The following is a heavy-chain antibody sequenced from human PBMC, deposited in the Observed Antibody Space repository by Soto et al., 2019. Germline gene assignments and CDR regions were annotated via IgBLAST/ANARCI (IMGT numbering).Heavy chain of an antibody. CDR3: ARYFTGKPRSRAYNYFDP. D-gene: IGHD2-2*01. CDR2: IYYSGRT. Sequence: SETLSLTCTVSGGSISSTFYYWGWIRQPPGKGLEWIGTIYYSGRTYYSPSLKSRVTISVDTSKNQFSLKLSSVTAADTAVYYCARYFTGKPRSRAYNYFDPWGQGTLVTVSS. V-gene: IGHV4-39*01. CDR1: GGSISSTFYY. J-gene: IGHJ5*02.